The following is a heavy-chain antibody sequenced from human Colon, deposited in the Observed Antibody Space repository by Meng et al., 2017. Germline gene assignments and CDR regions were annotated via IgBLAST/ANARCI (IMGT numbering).Heavy chain of an antibody. CDR3: ARGMTTVTLGGTFDP. J-gene: IGHJ5*02. CDR1: GYSISSGYY. Sequence: SETLSLTCTVSGYSISSGYYWGWIRQPPGKGLEWIGSIYHSGSTYYNPSLKSRVTISVDTSKNQLSLKLSSVTAADTAVYYCARGMTTVTLGGTFDPWGQGTLVTVSS. CDR2: IYHSGST. D-gene: IGHD4-17*01. V-gene: IGHV4-38-2*02.